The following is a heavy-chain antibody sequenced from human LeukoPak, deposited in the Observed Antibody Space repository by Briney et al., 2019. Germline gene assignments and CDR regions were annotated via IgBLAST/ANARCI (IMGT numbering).Heavy chain of an antibody. CDR2: INWNGGST. CDR1: GFTFSSYA. V-gene: IGHV3-20*01. Sequence: GGSLRLSCAASGFTFSSYAMHWVRQAPGKGLEWVSGINWNGGSTGYADSVKGRFTISRDNAKNSLYLQMGSLRAEDTALYHCARLSLKVLEWSPTKGKETHYFDYWGQGTLVTVSS. CDR3: ARLSLKVLEWSPTKGKETHYFDY. D-gene: IGHD3-3*01. J-gene: IGHJ4*02.